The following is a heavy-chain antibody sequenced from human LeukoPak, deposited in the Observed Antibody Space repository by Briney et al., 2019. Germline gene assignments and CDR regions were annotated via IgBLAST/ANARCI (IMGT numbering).Heavy chain of an antibody. V-gene: IGHV3-30*14. Sequence: GGSLRLSCAASGFTFSSYAMHWVRQAPGEGLEWVAVISYDGSNKYYADSVKGRFTISRDNSKNTLYLQMNSLRAEDTAVYYCARDITGMDVWGQGTTVTVSS. CDR1: GFTFSSYA. CDR2: ISYDGSNK. CDR3: ARDITGMDV. J-gene: IGHJ6*02.